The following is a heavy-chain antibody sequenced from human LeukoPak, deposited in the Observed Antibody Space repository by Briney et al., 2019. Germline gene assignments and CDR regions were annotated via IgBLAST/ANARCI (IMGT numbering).Heavy chain of an antibody. D-gene: IGHD6-6*01. CDR1: GGSISSYC. CDR2: VSYSGSS. J-gene: IGHJ4*02. Sequence: SETLSLTCTVSGGSISSYCWNWIRQPPGKGLEWIGYVSYSGSSNYNASLKSRVTMSVDTSKNEFSLKLNSVTAAGTAVYYCARGGDKAARPLDYWGQGTLVTVSS. V-gene: IGHV4-59*01. CDR3: ARGGDKAARPLDY.